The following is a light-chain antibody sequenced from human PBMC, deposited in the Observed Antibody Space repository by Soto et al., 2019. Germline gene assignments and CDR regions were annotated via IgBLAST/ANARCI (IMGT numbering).Light chain of an antibody. J-gene: IGKJ1*01. CDR1: QSISSW. CDR3: QQYNNYPRT. CDR2: DAS. Sequence: DIQMTQSPSTLSASVGDRVTITCGASQSISSWLAWYQQKPGKAPKLLIYDASSLESGVPSRFSGSGSGTEFTLAISSLQPDDFATYYCQQYNNYPRTFGQGTKVDIK. V-gene: IGKV1-5*01.